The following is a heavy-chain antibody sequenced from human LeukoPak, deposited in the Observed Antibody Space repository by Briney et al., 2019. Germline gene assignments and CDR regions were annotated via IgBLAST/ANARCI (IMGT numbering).Heavy chain of an antibody. D-gene: IGHD2-2*02. V-gene: IGHV3-7*01. CDR3: ARAAGLVVPAAIQTNWFDP. CDR2: IKQDGSEK. CDR1: GFTFSSYW. Sequence: PGGSLRLSCAASGFTFSSYWMSWVRQAPGKGLEWVANIKQDGSEKYYVDSVKGRFTISRDNAKNSLYLQMNSLRAEDTAVYYCARAAGLVVPAAIQTNWFDPWGQGTLVTVSS. J-gene: IGHJ5*02.